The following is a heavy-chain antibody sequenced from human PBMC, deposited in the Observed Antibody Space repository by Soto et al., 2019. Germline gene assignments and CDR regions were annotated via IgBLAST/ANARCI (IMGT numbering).Heavy chain of an antibody. CDR3: ARGRGYCSSTSCYLAFDI. D-gene: IGHD2-2*01. J-gene: IGHJ3*02. Sequence: GASVKVSCKASGYTFTIYAMHWVLQAPGQRLEWMGWINAGNGNTKYSQKFQGRVTITRDTSASTAYMELSSLRSEDTAVYYCARGRGYCSSTSCYLAFDIWGQGTMVTVSS. CDR1: GYTFTIYA. CDR2: INAGNGNT. V-gene: IGHV1-3*01.